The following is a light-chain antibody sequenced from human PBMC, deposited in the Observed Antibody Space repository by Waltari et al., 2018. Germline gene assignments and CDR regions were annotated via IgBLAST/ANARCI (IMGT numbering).Light chain of an antibody. V-gene: IGLV2-23*01. J-gene: IGLJ3*02. CDR2: DDN. Sequence: QSALTQPASVSGSPGQSITISCTGTSSDVGNYNLVSWYQPYPGKAPKVMIYDDNRRPSGVSGRFSGSKSGNTAYLTITGVQAEDEADYYCCSYAGSYTWVFGGGTKLTVL. CDR3: CSYAGSYTWV. CDR1: SSDVGNYNL.